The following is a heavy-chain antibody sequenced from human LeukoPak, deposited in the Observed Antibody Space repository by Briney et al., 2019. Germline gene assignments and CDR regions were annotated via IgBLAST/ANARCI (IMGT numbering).Heavy chain of an antibody. Sequence: GGSLRLSCAASGFTFSNSWMHWVRQAPGKGLVWVSRIKGDGTTTSYADSVKGRFTISRDNAKNTLYLQMNSLRAEGTAVYYCARGFSGYDYWGQGTLVTVSS. CDR2: IKGDGTTT. V-gene: IGHV3-74*01. D-gene: IGHD3-9*01. J-gene: IGHJ4*02. CDR1: GFTFSNSW. CDR3: ARGFSGYDY.